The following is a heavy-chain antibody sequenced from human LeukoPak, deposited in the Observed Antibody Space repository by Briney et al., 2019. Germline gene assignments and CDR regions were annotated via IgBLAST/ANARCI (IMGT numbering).Heavy chain of an antibody. CDR3: AREHITNLPWYFDL. J-gene: IGHJ2*01. Sequence: SETLSLTCTVSGGSISSYYWSWIRQPPGKGLEWIGYIYYSGSTNYNPSLKSRVTISVDTSKNQFSLKLSSVTAADTAVYYCAREHITNLPWYFDLWGRGTLVTVSS. CDR2: IYYSGST. V-gene: IGHV4-59*01. D-gene: IGHD3-3*01. CDR1: GGSISSYY.